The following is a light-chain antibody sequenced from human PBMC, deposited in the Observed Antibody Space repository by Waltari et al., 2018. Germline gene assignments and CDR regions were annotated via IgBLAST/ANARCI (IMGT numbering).Light chain of an antibody. CDR3: QQYNTWPS. V-gene: IGKV3-15*01. CDR2: AAS. CDR1: QSISTF. J-gene: IGKJ3*01. Sequence: IVLTQSPGTLSLSPGERATLSCRASQSISTFLAWYQQRPGQAPRLLIYAASTRATGTPARFSGHGSGTEFTLTISSLQSEDFALYYCQQYNTWPSFGPGTKVDIK.